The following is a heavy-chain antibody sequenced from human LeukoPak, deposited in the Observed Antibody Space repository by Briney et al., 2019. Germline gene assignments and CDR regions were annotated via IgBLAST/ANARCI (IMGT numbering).Heavy chain of an antibody. CDR2: IRSKSDGATT. CDR1: GFTFSSYD. D-gene: IGHD4-23*01. Sequence: SGGSLRLSCAASGFTFSSYDMSWVRQAPGKGLEWVGRIRSKSDGATTEYTAPVKGRFTISRDDSKNTLYLQMNSLTTEDTAVYYCATESVDLFDHWGQGTLVTVSS. CDR3: ATESVDLFDH. V-gene: IGHV3-15*01. J-gene: IGHJ4*02.